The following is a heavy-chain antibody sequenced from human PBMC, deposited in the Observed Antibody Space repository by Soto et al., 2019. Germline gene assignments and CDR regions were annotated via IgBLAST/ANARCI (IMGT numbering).Heavy chain of an antibody. CDR2: MNPNSGNT. CDR1: GYTFTSYD. D-gene: IGHD1-20*01. V-gene: IGHV1-8*01. CDR3: ARGRVLGSIAGTEFDY. J-gene: IGHJ4*02. Sequence: ASVKVSFKASGYTFTSYDINWARQATGQGLEWMGWMNPNSGNTGYAQKFQGRVTMTRNTSISTAYMELSSLKSEDAAVYYCARGRVLGSIAGTEFDYWGQGTLVTVSS.